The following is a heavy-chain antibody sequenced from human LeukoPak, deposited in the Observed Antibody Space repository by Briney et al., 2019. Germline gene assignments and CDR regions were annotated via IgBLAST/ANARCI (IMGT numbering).Heavy chain of an antibody. CDR3: ARDRVAYGMDV. J-gene: IGHJ6*02. CDR1: GGSISSGGYY. CDR2: IYYSGST. Sequence: SQTLSLTCTVSGGSISSGGYYWSWIRQHPRKGLEWIGYIYYSGSTYYNPSLKSRVTISVGTSKNQFSLKLSSVTAADTAVYYCARDRVAYGMDVWGQGTTVTVSS. D-gene: IGHD2-15*01. V-gene: IGHV4-31*03.